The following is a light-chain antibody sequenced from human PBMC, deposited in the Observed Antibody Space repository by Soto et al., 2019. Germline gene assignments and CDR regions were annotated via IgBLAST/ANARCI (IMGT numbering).Light chain of an antibody. Sequence: QSVLTQPASVSGSPGQSITISCTGTSSDIGDYDYVSWYQHLPGKAPKLMIYDVNKRPSGVPDRFSGSKSGNTASLTVSGLQAEDEADYFCGSYAGSNTWVFGGGTKVTVL. CDR1: SSDIGDYDY. V-gene: IGLV2-8*01. CDR3: GSYAGSNTWV. J-gene: IGLJ3*02. CDR2: DVN.